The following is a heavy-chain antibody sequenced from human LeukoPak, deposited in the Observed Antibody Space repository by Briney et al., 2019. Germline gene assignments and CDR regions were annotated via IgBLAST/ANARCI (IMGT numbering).Heavy chain of an antibody. CDR3: ASGAGVSSGWTYYFDY. CDR2: MNPNSGNT. D-gene: IGHD6-19*01. J-gene: IGHJ4*02. V-gene: IGHV1-8*01. CDR1: GYTFTSYD. Sequence: ASVKVSCKASGYTFTSYDINWVRQATGQGLEWMGWMNPNSGNTGYAQKFQGRVTMTRNTSISTAYMELSSLRSEDTAVYYCASGAGVSSGWTYYFDYWGQGTLVTVSS.